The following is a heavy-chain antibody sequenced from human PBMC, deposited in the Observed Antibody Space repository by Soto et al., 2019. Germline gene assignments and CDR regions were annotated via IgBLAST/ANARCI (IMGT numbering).Heavy chain of an antibody. CDR1: GGSISSGGYY. J-gene: IGHJ4*01. CDR3: ARGVLH. V-gene: IGHV4-31*03. Sequence: HVQLQESGPGLVQPSQTLSLTCTVSGGSISSGGYYWIWIRQHPGTGLEWIGHISNSGSTTYNTSIQCRVTITEATFRNQFSLIVNSVTAADTAVYYYARGVLHWGQGTLVTVSS. CDR2: ISNSGST.